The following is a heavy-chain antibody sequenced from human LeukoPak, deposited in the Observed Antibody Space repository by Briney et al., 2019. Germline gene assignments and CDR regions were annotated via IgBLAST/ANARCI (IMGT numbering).Heavy chain of an antibody. CDR3: ARPTFSGYYSGPFDI. CDR2: IYYSGST. J-gene: IGHJ3*02. V-gene: IGHV4-61*05. D-gene: IGHD3-22*01. CDR1: GGSISSSSYY. Sequence: SETLSLTCTVSGGSISSSSYYWGWIRQPPGKGLEWGGYIYYSGSTNYSPSLKSRVTISVDTSKNQFSLKLSSVTAADTAVYFCARPTFSGYYSGPFDIWGQGTIVTVSS.